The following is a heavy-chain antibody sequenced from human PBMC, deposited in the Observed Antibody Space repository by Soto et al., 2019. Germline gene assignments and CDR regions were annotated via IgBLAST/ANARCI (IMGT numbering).Heavy chain of an antibody. CDR3: ATFYSSGCARGHLDK. D-gene: IGHD6-19*01. Sequence: QVQLVQSGAEVKKPGASVKVSCKASDYTFTRNGISWVRQAPGQGLECMGWISGYSGSTNYAQKFQGRVTMTTDAPASTDYMALRSLSSDDRAVYYCATFYSSGCARGHLDKCVQGTLVTVSS. CDR1: DYTFTRNG. V-gene: IGHV1-18*01. J-gene: IGHJ4*02. CDR2: ISGYSGST.